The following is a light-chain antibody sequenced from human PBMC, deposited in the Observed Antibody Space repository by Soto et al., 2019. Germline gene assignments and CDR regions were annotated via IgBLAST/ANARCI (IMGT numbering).Light chain of an antibody. CDR3: LVVDIMTVNYL. J-gene: IGLJ1*01. Sequence: SYDLTQSPSVSVAPEKTATITCGGNNIGNKRVHWYRQKPGQAPVLLISYDSDRPSGIPERFSGSNSGNTATLTIIRVEACDLDNSSYLVVDIMTVNYLFGSGTKLTVL. CDR2: YDS. CDR1: NIGNKR. V-gene: IGLV3-21*04.